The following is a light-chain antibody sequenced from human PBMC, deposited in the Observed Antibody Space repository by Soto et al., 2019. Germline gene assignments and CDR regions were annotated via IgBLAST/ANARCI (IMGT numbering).Light chain of an antibody. CDR2: DAS. CDR3: QQYDNLPVT. CDR1: QSISSY. J-gene: IGKJ4*01. V-gene: IGKV1-33*01. Sequence: DIQMTQSPSSLSASVGDRVTITCRASQSISSYLNWYQQKPGKAPKLLIYDASNLETGVPSRFSGSGSGTDFTFTISSLQPEDIATYYCQQYDNLPVTFGGGTKVEIK.